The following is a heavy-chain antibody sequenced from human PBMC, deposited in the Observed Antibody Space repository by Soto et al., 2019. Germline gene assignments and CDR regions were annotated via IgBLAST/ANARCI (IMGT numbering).Heavy chain of an antibody. Sequence: QVQLVQSGAEVKKPGASVKVSCKASGYTFTSYAMHWVRQAPGQRLEWMGWINAGNGNTKYSQKFQGRVTITRDTSASTAYMELSCLRSEDTAVYYCARARYYYDSSGYLNWGQGTLVTVSS. J-gene: IGHJ4*02. CDR2: INAGNGNT. CDR3: ARARYYYDSSGYLN. D-gene: IGHD3-22*01. CDR1: GYTFTSYA. V-gene: IGHV1-3*01.